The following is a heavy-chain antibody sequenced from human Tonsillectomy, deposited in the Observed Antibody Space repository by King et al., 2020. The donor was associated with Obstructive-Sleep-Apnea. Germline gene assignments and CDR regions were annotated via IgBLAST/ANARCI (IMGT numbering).Heavy chain of an antibody. V-gene: IGHV4-59*08. CDR1: GGSISSYY. J-gene: IGHJ4*02. CDR3: ARLGLLGWDPDY. CDR2: IYYSVFT. Sequence: VQLQESGPGLVKPAETLSLTCTVSGGSISSYYWSCVRQPPGKGREWIGYIYYSVFTNSNPSLNIRVTISVDMSMTQFSLKLSSVTAADTAVYYCARLGLLGWDPDYWGQGTLVTVSS. D-gene: IGHD6-19*01.